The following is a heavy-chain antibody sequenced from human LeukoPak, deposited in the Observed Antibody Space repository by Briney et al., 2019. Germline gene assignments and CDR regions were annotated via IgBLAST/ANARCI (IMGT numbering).Heavy chain of an antibody. CDR2: ISSSGSTI. D-gene: IGHD3-16*02. CDR1: GFTFSSYE. CDR3: ARDNLMTTFGGVIINAFDI. V-gene: IGHV3-48*03. Sequence: GGSLRLSCAASGFTFSSYEMNWVRQAPGKGLEWVSYISSSGSTIYYADSVKGRFTISRDNAKNSLYLQMNSLRAEDMAVYYCARDNLMTTFGGVIINAFDIWGQGTMVTVSS. J-gene: IGHJ3*02.